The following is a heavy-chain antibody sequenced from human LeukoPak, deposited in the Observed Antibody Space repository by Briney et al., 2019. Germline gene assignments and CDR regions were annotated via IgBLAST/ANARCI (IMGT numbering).Heavy chain of an antibody. CDR2: IDYSGST. CDR1: GGSIRSGDHY. CDR3: ARGSRWFDP. D-gene: IGHD6-13*01. V-gene: IGHV4-30-4*01. Sequence: SETLSLTCTVSGGSIRSGDHYWSWIRQPPGEGLERIGYIDYSGSTYYNPSLKSRVIMSVDTSKNQFSLKLSSVTAADTAVYYCARGSRWFDPWGQGTLVTVSS. J-gene: IGHJ5*02.